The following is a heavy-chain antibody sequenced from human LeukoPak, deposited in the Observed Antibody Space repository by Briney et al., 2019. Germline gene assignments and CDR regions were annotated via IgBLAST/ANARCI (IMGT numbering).Heavy chain of an antibody. J-gene: IGHJ4*02. CDR1: GGSFSGYY. V-gene: IGHV4-34*01. Sequence: SETLSLTCAVYGGSFSGYYWSWIRQPPGKGLEWIGEINHSGSTNYNPSLKSRVTISVDTSKNQFSLRLYSVTAADTAVYYCATHRTSWYFDYWGQGTLVTVSS. CDR3: ATHRTSWYFDY. D-gene: IGHD3-16*01. CDR2: INHSGST.